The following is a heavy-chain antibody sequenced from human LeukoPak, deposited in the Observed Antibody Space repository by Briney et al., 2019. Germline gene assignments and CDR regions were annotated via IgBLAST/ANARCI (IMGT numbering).Heavy chain of an antibody. CDR1: VYTFTSYG. CDR3: ARDGVVYDSSGYYYYYMDV. CDR2: ISAYNGNT. Sequence: GASVKVSCKASVYTFTSYGISWVRQAPGQGLEWMGWISAYNGNTNYAQKLQGRVTMTTDTSTSTAYMELRSLRSDDTAVYYCARDGVVYDSSGYYYYYMDVWGKGTTVTISS. V-gene: IGHV1-18*01. J-gene: IGHJ6*03. D-gene: IGHD3-22*01.